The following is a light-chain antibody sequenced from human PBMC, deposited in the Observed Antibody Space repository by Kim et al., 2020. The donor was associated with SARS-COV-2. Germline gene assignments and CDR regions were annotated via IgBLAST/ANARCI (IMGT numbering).Light chain of an antibody. CDR1: QGIGTS. CDR3: QQFKSFAPT. V-gene: IGKV1-13*02. CDR2: GTS. Sequence: AIQLAQSPSSLSASVGDRVTITCRASQGIGTSLAWYRQRPGKAPQLLMEGTSTLESGVPSGFTGSGSGTDFILTISSLQPEDFATYYCQQFKSFAPTFGQGTKVDIK. J-gene: IGKJ1*01.